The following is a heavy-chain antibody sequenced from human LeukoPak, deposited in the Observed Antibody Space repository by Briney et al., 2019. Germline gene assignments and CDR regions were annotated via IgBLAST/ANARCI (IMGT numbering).Heavy chain of an antibody. CDR3: ARENLEGGSGSYGIDP. CDR1: GGSISSSSYY. CDR2: IYYSGST. D-gene: IGHD3-10*01. V-gene: IGHV4-39*07. J-gene: IGHJ5*02. Sequence: SETLSLTCTVSGGSISSSSYYWGWIRQPPGKGLEWIGSIYYSGSTYYNPSLKSRVTISVDTSKNQFSLKLSSVTAADTAVYYCARENLEGGSGSYGIDPWGQGTLVTVSS.